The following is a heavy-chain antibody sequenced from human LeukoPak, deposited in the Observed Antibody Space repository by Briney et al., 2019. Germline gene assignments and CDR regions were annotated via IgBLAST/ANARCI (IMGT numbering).Heavy chain of an antibody. Sequence: ASVKVSCKASGYTFTDYYMHWVRQAPGQGFEWMGWINPNDGDSNYAQKFQGRVTMTRDTSISTAHMEVSRLRSDDTAVYYCARANFLYCSSSTCLFDYWGQGTLVTVSS. CDR3: ARANFLYCSSSTCLFDY. J-gene: IGHJ4*02. D-gene: IGHD2-2*01. CDR2: INPNDGDS. V-gene: IGHV1-2*02. CDR1: GYTFTDYY.